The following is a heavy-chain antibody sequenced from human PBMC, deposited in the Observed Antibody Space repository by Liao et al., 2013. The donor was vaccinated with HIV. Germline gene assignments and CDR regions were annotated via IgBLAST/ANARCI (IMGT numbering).Heavy chain of an antibody. D-gene: IGHD2-2*02. J-gene: IGHJ4*02. Sequence: QVQLQESGPGLVKPSETLSVTCTVSGDSVRSYYWSWIRQPAGKGLEWIGRIYTSGSTNYNPSLKSRVTMSVDTSKKQFSLKLSSVTAADTAVYYCARSSRVPAAIIDWGQGTLVTVSS. V-gene: IGHV4-4*07. CDR2: IYTSGST. CDR1: GDSVRSYY. CDR3: ARSSRVPAAIID.